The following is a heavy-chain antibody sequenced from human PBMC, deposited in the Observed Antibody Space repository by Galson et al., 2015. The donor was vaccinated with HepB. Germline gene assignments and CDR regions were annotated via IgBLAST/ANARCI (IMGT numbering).Heavy chain of an antibody. CDR3: AKDLTWGASDY. Sequence: SLRLSCAASGFNFNNHWMHWVRQAPGRGLVWVSFINTDGSRTHYADSVRGRFTISRDNAKNTLYLQMNSLRVEDTAVHYCAKDLTWGASDYWGQGALVTVSS. V-gene: IGHV3-74*01. D-gene: IGHD1-26*01. CDR2: INTDGSRT. J-gene: IGHJ4*02. CDR1: GFNFNNHW.